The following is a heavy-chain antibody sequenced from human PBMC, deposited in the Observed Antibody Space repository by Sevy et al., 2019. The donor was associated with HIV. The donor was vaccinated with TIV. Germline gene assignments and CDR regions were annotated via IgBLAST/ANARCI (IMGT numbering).Heavy chain of an antibody. Sequence: GGSLRLSCAASGFTFSSYAMSWVRQAPGKGLEWVSAISGSGGSTYYADSVKVRFTISRDNSKNTLYLQMNSLRAEDTAVYYCAKENYYDSSGYYYPTDDAFDIWGQGTMVTVSS. J-gene: IGHJ3*02. D-gene: IGHD3-22*01. CDR3: AKENYYDSSGYYYPTDDAFDI. CDR1: GFTFSSYA. CDR2: ISGSGGST. V-gene: IGHV3-23*01.